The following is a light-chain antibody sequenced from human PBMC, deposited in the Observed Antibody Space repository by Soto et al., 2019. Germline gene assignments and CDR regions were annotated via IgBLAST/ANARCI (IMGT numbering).Light chain of an antibody. Sequence: DIQMTQSPSTLSASVGDRVTITCRASQSIGDSLAWYQQKPGKAPKLLIYDASSLESGVPSRFSGSGSGTEFTLTISSLQPDDFATYYCQQYNSYSWTFGQGTKVDI. J-gene: IGKJ1*01. CDR2: DAS. V-gene: IGKV1-5*01. CDR3: QQYNSYSWT. CDR1: QSIGDS.